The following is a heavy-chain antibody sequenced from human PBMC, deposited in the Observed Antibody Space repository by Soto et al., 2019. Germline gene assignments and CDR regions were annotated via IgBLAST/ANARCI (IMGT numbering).Heavy chain of an antibody. D-gene: IGHD3-22*01. CDR1: GGTFSSYA. Sequence: SVKVSCKASGGTFSSYAISWVRQAPGQGLEWMGGITPIFGTANYAQKFQGRVTITADESTSTAYMELSSLRSEDTAVYYCARTYYYDSSGYYLDDYYYYYGMDVWGQGTTVTVSS. J-gene: IGHJ6*02. V-gene: IGHV1-69*13. CDR2: ITPIFGTA. CDR3: ARTYYYDSSGYYLDDYYYYYGMDV.